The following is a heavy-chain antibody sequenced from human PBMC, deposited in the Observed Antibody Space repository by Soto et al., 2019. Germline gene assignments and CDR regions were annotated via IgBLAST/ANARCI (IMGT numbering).Heavy chain of an antibody. CDR2: ISSSGSTI. Sequence: GGSLRLSCAASGFTFSDYYMSWIRQAPGKGLEWVSYISSSGSTIYYADSVKGRFTISRDNAKNSLYLQMNSLRAEDTAVYYCASDLPDSSSWDAGVYYYDGMDVWGQGTTVTVSS. D-gene: IGHD6-13*01. V-gene: IGHV3-11*01. CDR1: GFTFSDYY. CDR3: ASDLPDSSSWDAGVYYYDGMDV. J-gene: IGHJ6*02.